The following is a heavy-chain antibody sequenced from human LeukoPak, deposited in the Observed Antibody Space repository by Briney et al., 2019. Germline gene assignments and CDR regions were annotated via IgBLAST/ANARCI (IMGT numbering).Heavy chain of an antibody. CDR3: ARDNSVEDTAWWFDP. CDR1: GFIFNSYG. Sequence: GGSLRLSCAASGFIFNSYGMHWVRQAPGKGLEWVAFIRYDGSNKYYADSVKGRFTISRDNSKNPLYLQMNSLRSEDTAVYYCARDNSVEDTAWWFDPWGQGTLVTVSS. D-gene: IGHD4-23*01. J-gene: IGHJ5*02. V-gene: IGHV3-30*02. CDR2: IRYDGSNK.